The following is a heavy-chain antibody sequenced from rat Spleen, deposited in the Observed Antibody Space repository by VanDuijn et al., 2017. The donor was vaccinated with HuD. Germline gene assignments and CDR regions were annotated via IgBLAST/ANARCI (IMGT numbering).Heavy chain of an antibody. Sequence: EVQLVESGGGLVQPGRSLKLSCAASGFTFSDYYMAWVRQAPKKGLEWVASISYEGSSTYYGDSVKGRFTISRDNAKSTLYLQMNSLRSEDTATYYCARRLINYGGYPDYWGQGVMVTVSS. V-gene: IGHV5-22*01. J-gene: IGHJ2*01. CDR2: ISYEGSST. D-gene: IGHD1-11*01. CDR1: GFTFSDYY. CDR3: ARRLINYGGYPDY.